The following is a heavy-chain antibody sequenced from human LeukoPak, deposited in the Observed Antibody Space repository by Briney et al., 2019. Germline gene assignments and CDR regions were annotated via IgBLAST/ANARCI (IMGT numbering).Heavy chain of an antibody. CDR2: INHSGST. CDR3: ARGRRICFDY. D-gene: IGHD2-15*01. Sequence: PSETLSLTCAVYGGSFSGYYWSWIRQPPGKGLEWIGEINHSGSTNYNPSLKSRVTISVGTSKNQFSLKLSSVTAADTAVYYCARGRRICFDYWGQGTLVTVSS. CDR1: GGSFSGYY. J-gene: IGHJ4*02. V-gene: IGHV4-34*01.